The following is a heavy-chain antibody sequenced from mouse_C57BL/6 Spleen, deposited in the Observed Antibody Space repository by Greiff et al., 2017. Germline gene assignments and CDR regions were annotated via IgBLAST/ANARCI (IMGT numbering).Heavy chain of an antibody. CDR1: GYTFTSYW. J-gene: IGHJ4*01. CDR3: ARWLLRSYAMDY. V-gene: IGHV1-50*01. D-gene: IGHD2-3*01. Sequence: VQLQQPGAELVKPGASVKLSCKASGYTFTSYWMQWVKQRPGQGLEWIGEIDPSDSYTNYNQKFKGKATLTVDTSSSTAYMQLSSLTSEDSAVYYCARWLLRSYAMDYWGQGTSGTVSS. CDR2: IDPSDSYT.